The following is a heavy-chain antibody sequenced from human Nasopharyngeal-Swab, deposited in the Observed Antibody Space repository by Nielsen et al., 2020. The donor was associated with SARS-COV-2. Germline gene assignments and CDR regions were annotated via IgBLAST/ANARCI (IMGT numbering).Heavy chain of an antibody. CDR2: VYPGNSEV. D-gene: IGHD5-24*01. CDR1: GFTFDDYA. V-gene: IGHV5-51*01. CDR3: ARRAARDGYNYEVDP. Sequence: GESLKISCAASGFTFDDYAMHWVRQAPGKGLEWMGMVYPGNSEVAYSPSFQGHVTISADKSINTAYLQWSSLRASDTAMYFCARRAARDGYNYEVDPWGQGTPVTVSS. J-gene: IGHJ5*02.